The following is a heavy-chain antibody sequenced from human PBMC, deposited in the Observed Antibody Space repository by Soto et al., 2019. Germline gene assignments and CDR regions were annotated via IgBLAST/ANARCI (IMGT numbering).Heavy chain of an antibody. D-gene: IGHD5-12*01. CDR2: ISTYSGDT. CDR3: ARHHGPTTSENWFDP. J-gene: IGHJ5*02. Sequence: ASVKVSCKASGYTFFTYDISWVRQAPGQGLEWMGWISTYSGDTKYAQKFQGRVTMTTDTSTTTAYLELRSLRSDDTAVYYCARHHGPTTSENWFDPWGPGTLVTVS. V-gene: IGHV1-18*01. CDR1: GYTFFTYD.